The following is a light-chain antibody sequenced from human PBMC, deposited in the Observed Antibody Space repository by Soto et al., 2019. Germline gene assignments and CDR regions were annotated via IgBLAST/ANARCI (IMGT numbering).Light chain of an antibody. J-gene: IGKJ1*01. CDR2: GAS. Sequence: IVLTQSPATLSVSPGERATLSCRASQTVSSNLAWYQQKPGQSPRLLIYGASTRATGIPVRFSGSGSGTEFTLTISSLQSEDFAVYYCQQYNNWPRTFGQGTKVDIK. V-gene: IGKV3-15*01. CDR3: QQYNNWPRT. CDR1: QTVSSN.